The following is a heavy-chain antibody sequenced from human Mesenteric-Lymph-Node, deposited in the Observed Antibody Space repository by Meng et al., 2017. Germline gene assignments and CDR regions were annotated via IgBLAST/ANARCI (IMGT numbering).Heavy chain of an antibody. CDR1: GGSFSGYY. Sequence: SETLSLTCVVYGGSFSGYYWSWIRQPPGKGLEWSGEINHSGSTNYNPSLKSRVTISVDTSKNQFSLKLSQVTAADTAVYYCARPSSGWNYYYYGMDVWGQGTTVTVSS. CDR3: ARPSSGWNYYYYGMDV. V-gene: IGHV4-34*01. J-gene: IGHJ6*02. CDR2: INHSGST. D-gene: IGHD6-19*01.